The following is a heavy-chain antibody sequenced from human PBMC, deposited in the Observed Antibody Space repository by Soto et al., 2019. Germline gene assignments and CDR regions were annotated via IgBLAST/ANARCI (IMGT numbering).Heavy chain of an antibody. CDR3: ARDVGYGPIDY. CDR1: GYTFTSYG. Sequence: ASVKVSCKASGYTFTSYGSSWVGQAPGQGLEWMGWINAYNGNTNYAQKLQGRVTMTTDTSTSTAYMELRSLRSDDTAVYYCARDVGYGPIDYWGQGTLVTVSS. CDR2: INAYNGNT. J-gene: IGHJ4*02. V-gene: IGHV1-18*01. D-gene: IGHD5-18*01.